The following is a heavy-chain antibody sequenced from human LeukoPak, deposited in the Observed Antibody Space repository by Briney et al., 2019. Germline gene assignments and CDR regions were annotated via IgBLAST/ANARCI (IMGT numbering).Heavy chain of an antibody. D-gene: IGHD2-2*01. J-gene: IGHJ4*02. V-gene: IGHV3-23*01. Sequence: PGGSLRLSCAASGFTFSTYVMSWVRQAPGRGLEWVSAISGSGDGTYYTDSVKGRFTISRANSKNSLYLQMNSLRAEDTAVYYCAKGDTGWAIVPAAIAYWGQGALVTVSS. CDR2: ISGSGDGT. CDR1: GFTFSTYV. CDR3: AKGDTGWAIVPAAIAY.